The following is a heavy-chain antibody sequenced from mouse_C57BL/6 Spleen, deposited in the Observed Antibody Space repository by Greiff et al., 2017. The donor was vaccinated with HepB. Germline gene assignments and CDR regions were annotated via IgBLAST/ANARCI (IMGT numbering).Heavy chain of an antibody. CDR2: IHPNSGST. D-gene: IGHD1-1*01. CDR1: GYTFTSYW. Sequence: QVQLQQPGAELVKPGASVKLSCKASGYTFTSYWMHWVKQRPGQGLEWIGMIHPNSGSTNYNEKFKSKATLTVDKSSSTAYMQLSRLTSEDSAVYYCARVIYYYGSSYGYFDVWGTGTTVTVSS. CDR3: ARVIYYYGSSYGYFDV. V-gene: IGHV1-64*01. J-gene: IGHJ1*03.